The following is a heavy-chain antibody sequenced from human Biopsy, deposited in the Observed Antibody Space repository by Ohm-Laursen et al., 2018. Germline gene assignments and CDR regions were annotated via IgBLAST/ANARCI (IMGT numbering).Heavy chain of an antibody. V-gene: IGHV2-70*16. D-gene: IGHD2-21*01. J-gene: IGHJ6*02. CDR1: GFSVNTRGMS. CDR3: ARIPIPIFSAALVYRHRRHLQGLDV. Sequence: TQTLTLTSTLSGFSVNTRGMSVTWIRQPPGKALEWLARIDWDDAKFYSASLKSRLTISKGTSGNHVVLTLSDVDPVDTGTYYCARIPIPIFSAALVYRHRRHLQGLDVWGQGTTVIVSS. CDR2: IDWDDAK.